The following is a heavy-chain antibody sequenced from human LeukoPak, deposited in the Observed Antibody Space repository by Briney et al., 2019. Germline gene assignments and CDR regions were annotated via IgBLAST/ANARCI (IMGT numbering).Heavy chain of an antibody. CDR3: ARLGSNTYYYSSGSRDAFDI. D-gene: IGHD3-10*01. CDR2: IYYSGST. Sequence: PSETLSLTCTVSGGSISSYYWSWIRQPPGKGLEWIGYIYYSGSTNYNPSLKSRVTISVDTSKNQFSLKLSSVTAADTAVYYCARLGSNTYYYSSGSRDAFDIWGQGTMVTVSS. V-gene: IGHV4-59*08. J-gene: IGHJ3*02. CDR1: GGSISSYY.